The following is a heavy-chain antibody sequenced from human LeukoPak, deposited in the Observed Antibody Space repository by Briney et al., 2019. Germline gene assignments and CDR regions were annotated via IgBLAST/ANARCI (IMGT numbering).Heavy chain of an antibody. CDR3: AKDRENFAYFASWFFDV. CDR2: ISGSGAST. CDR1: GFTFSNYA. Sequence: PGGSLRLSCAASGFTFSNYAMSWVRQAPGKGPEWVSGISGSGASTFYADSVKGRFTISRDNSKNTLYLQMTSLSAEDTAVYYCAKDRENFAYFASWFFDVWGRGTLVTVSS. D-gene: IGHD1-7*01. J-gene: IGHJ2*01. V-gene: IGHV3-23*01.